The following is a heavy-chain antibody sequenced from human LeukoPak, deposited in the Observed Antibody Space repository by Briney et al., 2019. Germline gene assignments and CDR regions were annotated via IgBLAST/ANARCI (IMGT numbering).Heavy chain of an antibody. D-gene: IGHD3-22*01. Sequence: PSETLSLTCTVSGGSISSSSYYWGWIRQPPGKGLEWIGSIYYSGSTYYNPSLKSRVTISVAKSKNQFSLQLSSVTAADTAVYYCARGQSLKYYYDSSGYYFWGQGTLVTVSS. CDR1: GGSISSSSYY. CDR3: ARGQSLKYYYDSSGYYF. V-gene: IGHV4-39*07. J-gene: IGHJ4*02. CDR2: IYYSGST.